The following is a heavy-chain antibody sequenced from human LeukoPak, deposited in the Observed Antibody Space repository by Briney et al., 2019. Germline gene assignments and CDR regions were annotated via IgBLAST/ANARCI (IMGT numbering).Heavy chain of an antibody. CDR3: ASFAIQWLVP. V-gene: IGHV3-21*01. J-gene: IGHJ5*02. Sequence: GSLRLSCAASGFTFSSYSMNWVRQAPGKGLEWVSSISSSSSYIYYADSVKGRFTISRDNAKNSLYLQMDSLRAEDTAVYYCASFAIQWLVPWGQGTLVTVSS. CDR1: GFTFSSYS. CDR2: ISSSSSYI. D-gene: IGHD6-19*01.